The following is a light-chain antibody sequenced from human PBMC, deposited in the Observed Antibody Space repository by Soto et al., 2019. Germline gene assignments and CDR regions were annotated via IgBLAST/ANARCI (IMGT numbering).Light chain of an antibody. V-gene: IGKV3-11*01. CDR1: QSVSSF. Sequence: EIELTQSPATLSLSPGERATLSCRASQSVSSFLAWYQQKPGQAPRLLISDASNRATGIPARFSGSGSGTDFTLTISSLEPEDFAVYYCQQRSKWPLTFGQGTRLEIK. CDR2: DAS. CDR3: QQRSKWPLT. J-gene: IGKJ5*01.